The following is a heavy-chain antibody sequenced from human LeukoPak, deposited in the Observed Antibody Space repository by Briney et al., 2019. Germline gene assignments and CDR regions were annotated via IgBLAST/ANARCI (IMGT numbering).Heavy chain of an antibody. V-gene: IGHV3-48*02. Sequence: GGSLTLSCAVSGFRFSIFRMNWGGHAPGKGLEWISDIRSSSSTIYYADSVKGLLTISRDNAKNSLYLQMNSLRDEDTAVYYCARGRAYGSGTVRAFDIWGERTMLTVSS. D-gene: IGHD3-10*01. CDR2: IRSSSSTI. CDR1: GFRFSIFR. CDR3: ARGRAYGSGTVRAFDI. J-gene: IGHJ3*02.